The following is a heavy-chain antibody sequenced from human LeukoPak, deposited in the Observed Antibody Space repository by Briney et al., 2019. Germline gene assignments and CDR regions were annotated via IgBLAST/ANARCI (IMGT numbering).Heavy chain of an antibody. J-gene: IGHJ6*03. CDR1: GGSISSGSYY. Sequence: SETLSLTCTVSGGSISSGSYYWSWIRQPAGKGLEWIGCIYTSGGTNYNPSLKSRVTISVDTSKNQFSLKLSSVTAADTAVYYCAREAVWFRYYMDVWGKGTTVTVSS. D-gene: IGHD3-10*01. V-gene: IGHV4-61*02. CDR3: AREAVWFRYYMDV. CDR2: IYTSGGT.